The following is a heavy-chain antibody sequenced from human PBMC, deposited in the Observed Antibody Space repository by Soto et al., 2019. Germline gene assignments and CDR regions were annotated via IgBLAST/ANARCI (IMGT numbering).Heavy chain of an antibody. J-gene: IGHJ4*02. CDR1: GDTFSSYA. CDR3: ARVDPAHYYDSSGYYSPLDY. D-gene: IGHD3-22*01. CDR2: IIPMFGTA. Sequence: QVQLVQSGAEVKKPGSSVKVSCKASGDTFSSYAINWVRQAPGQGIEWMGGIIPMFGTANYAQKFKGRVTITAGESTSTVYMELSSLRSEDTAVYYCARVDPAHYYDSSGYYSPLDYWGEGTLVTVSS. V-gene: IGHV1-69*01.